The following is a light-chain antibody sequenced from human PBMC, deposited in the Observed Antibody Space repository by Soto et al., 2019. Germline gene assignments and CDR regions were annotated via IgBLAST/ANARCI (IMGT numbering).Light chain of an antibody. Sequence: SYELTQPPSVSVAPGRTAILTCGGSKVGSKSVHWYQQKPGQAPVLVIYYDADRPSRIPGRFSGSNSGDTATLTIASVEAGDEADYYCQVWDGSTHHLVFGGGTKLTVL. V-gene: IGLV3-21*04. CDR3: QVWDGSTHHLV. CDR2: YDA. CDR1: KVGSKS. J-gene: IGLJ3*02.